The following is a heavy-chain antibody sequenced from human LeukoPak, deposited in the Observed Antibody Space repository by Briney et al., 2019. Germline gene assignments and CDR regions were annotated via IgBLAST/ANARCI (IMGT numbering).Heavy chain of an antibody. J-gene: IGHJ4*02. CDR1: RFTFTAYI. V-gene: IGHV3-30-3*01. CDR2: MSSDGNAM. Sequence: PGGSLRLSCADSRFTFTAYIIHWVPQAPDKRLEWVAVMSSDGNAMFYADSVKGRFTISRDNSKNTLYLQMNILRAEDTAVYYCVRESEYYFDHSASFDYWGQGTLVTVSS. D-gene: IGHD3-22*01. CDR3: VRESEYYFDHSASFDY.